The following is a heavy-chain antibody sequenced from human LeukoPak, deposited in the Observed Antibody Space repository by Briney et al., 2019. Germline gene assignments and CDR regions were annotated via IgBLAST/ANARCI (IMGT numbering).Heavy chain of an antibody. CDR3: ARAYDFWSGSYGMDV. V-gene: IGHV1-8*01. CDR2: MNPNSGNT. CDR1: GCTFTSYD. Sequence: ASVKVSCKASGCTFTSYDINWVRQATGQGLEWMGWMNPNSGNTGYAQKFQGRVTMTRNTSISTAYMELSSLRSEDTAVYYCARAYDFWSGSYGMDVWGQGTTVTVSS. D-gene: IGHD3-3*01. J-gene: IGHJ6*02.